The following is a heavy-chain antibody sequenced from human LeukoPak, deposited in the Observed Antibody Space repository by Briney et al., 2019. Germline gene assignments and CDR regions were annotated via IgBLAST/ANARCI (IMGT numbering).Heavy chain of an antibody. Sequence: GASVKVSCKASGYTFTSYGISWVRQAPGQGLEWMGWINPNSGGTNYAQKFQGRVTMTRDTSISTAYMELSRLRSDDTAVYYCARVPVVPAAYYYYYGMDVWGQGTTVTVSS. V-gene: IGHV1-2*02. J-gene: IGHJ6*02. CDR2: INPNSGGT. CDR3: ARVPVVPAAYYYYYGMDV. CDR1: GYTFTSYG. D-gene: IGHD2-2*01.